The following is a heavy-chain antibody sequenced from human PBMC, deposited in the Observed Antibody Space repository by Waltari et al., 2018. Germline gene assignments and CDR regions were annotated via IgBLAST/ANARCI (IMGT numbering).Heavy chain of an antibody. V-gene: IGHV1-69*05. J-gene: IGHJ4*02. D-gene: IGHD4-17*01. Sequence: QVQLVQSGAEVKKPGCSVKVYCKASGGTFSSYAISWVRQAPGHGLEWMGGIIPIFGTANYAQKFQGRVTITTDESTSTAYMELSSLRSEDTAVYYCARETTVVTRGGFDYWGQGTLVTVSS. CDR2: IIPIFGTA. CDR1: GGTFSSYA. CDR3: ARETTVVTRGGFDY.